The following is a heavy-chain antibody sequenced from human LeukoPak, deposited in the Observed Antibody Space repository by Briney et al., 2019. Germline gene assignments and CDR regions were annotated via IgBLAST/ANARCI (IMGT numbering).Heavy chain of an antibody. D-gene: IGHD3-22*01. CDR2: INPNSGGT. CDR1: GYTFTGYY. Sequence: GASVKVSCKASGYTFTGYYMHWVRQAPGQGLEWMGWINPNSGGTNYAQKFQGRVTMTRDTSISTAYMELSSLRSEDTAVYYCAIEHQMGGYYYRAFDYWGQGTLVTVSS. CDR3: AIEHQMGGYYYRAFDY. J-gene: IGHJ4*02. V-gene: IGHV1-2*02.